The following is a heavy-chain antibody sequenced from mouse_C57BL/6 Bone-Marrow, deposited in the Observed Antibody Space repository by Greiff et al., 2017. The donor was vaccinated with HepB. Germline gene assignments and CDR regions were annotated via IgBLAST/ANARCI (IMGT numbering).Heavy chain of an antibody. CDR1: GFTFSDYY. Sequence: EVKLMESEGGLVQPGSSMKLSCTASGFTFSDYYMAWVRQVPEKGLEWVANINYDGSSTYYLDSLKSRFIISRDNAKNILYLQMSSLKSEDTATYYCAIGPYYGSSYKYFDVWGTGTTVTVSS. J-gene: IGHJ1*03. V-gene: IGHV5-16*01. D-gene: IGHD1-1*01. CDR3: AIGPYYGSSYKYFDV. CDR2: INYDGSST.